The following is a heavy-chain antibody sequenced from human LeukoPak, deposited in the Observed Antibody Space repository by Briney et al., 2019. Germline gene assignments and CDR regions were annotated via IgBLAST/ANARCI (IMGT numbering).Heavy chain of an antibody. J-gene: IGHJ4*02. CDR1: GGSISSYY. D-gene: IGHD3-22*01. CDR2: IYDSGST. Sequence: SETLSLTCTVSGGSISSYYWSWIRQPPGKGLEWIGYIYDSGSTNYNPSLKSRVAISVDTSKNQCSLKLSSVTAADTAVYYCARQSISGSSLSYFDYWGQGTLVNVSS. CDR3: ARQSISGSSLSYFDY. V-gene: IGHV4-59*01.